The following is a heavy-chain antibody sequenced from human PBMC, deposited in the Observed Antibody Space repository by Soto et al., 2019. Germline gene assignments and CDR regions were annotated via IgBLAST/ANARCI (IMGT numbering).Heavy chain of an antibody. V-gene: IGHV4-34*01. J-gene: IGHJ4*02. CDR2: IDYSGGT. Sequence: QVQLLQWGAGLLKPSETLSLHCAVNSGSLSGSYWSWIRQSPGKGLEWIGEIDYSGGTNYSPSLRSRLTISLDTSKSQFSLTLKSVTAADTAVYYCARGPGTAFCSGGSCPDYWGQGTLVVVSS. CDR1: SGSLSGSY. CDR3: ARGPGTAFCSGGSCPDY. D-gene: IGHD2-15*01.